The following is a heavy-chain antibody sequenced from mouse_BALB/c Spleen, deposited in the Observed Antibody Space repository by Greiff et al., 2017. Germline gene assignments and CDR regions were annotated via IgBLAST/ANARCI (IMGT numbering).Heavy chain of an antibody. Sequence: QVQLQQSGPGLVAPSQSLSITCTVSGFSLTSYGVHWVRQPPGKGLEWLGVIWAGGSTNYNSALMSRLSISKDNSKSQVFLKMNSLQTDDTAMYYCANYGYDWFAYWGQGTLVTVSA. J-gene: IGHJ3*01. CDR2: IWAGGST. D-gene: IGHD2-2*01. V-gene: IGHV2-9*02. CDR1: GFSLTSYG. CDR3: ANYGYDWFAY.